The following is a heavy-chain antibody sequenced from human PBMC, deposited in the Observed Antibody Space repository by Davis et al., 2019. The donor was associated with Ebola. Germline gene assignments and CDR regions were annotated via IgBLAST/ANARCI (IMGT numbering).Heavy chain of an antibody. J-gene: IGHJ3*01. Sequence: GESLKISCAASGFTFSNYGMHWVRQAPGKGLERLGFIRFDGSSKHHIDSVKGRFTIYRDNSKNTLHLQMNSLRVEDTARYYFAKVTSNVWFDVWGQGTMVTVSS. D-gene: IGHD6-19*01. CDR2: IRFDGSSK. CDR3: AKVTSNVWFDV. CDR1: GFTFSNYG. V-gene: IGHV3-30*02.